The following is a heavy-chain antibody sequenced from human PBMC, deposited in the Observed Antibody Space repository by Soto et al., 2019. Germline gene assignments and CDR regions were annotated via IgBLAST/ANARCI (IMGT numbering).Heavy chain of an antibody. V-gene: IGHV4-30-4*01. J-gene: IGHJ6*02. CDR2: IYYSGST. CDR3: ARGIEYRSSSEGMDV. CDR1: GGSISSGDYY. D-gene: IGHD6-6*01. Sequence: PSETLSLTCTVSGGSISSGDYYWSWIRQPPGKGLEWIGYIYYSGSTYYNPSLKSRVTISVDTSKNQFSLKLSSVTAADTAVYYCARGIEYRSSSEGMDVWGQGTTVTVSS.